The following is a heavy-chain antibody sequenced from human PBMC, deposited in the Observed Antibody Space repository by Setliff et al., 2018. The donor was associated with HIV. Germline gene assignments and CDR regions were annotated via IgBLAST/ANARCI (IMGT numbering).Heavy chain of an antibody. J-gene: IGHJ2*01. CDR1: GGSISSGSYY. D-gene: IGHD3-3*01. Sequence: LSLTCTVSGGSISSGSYYWSWIRQPAGKGLEWIGRIYTSGSTDYNPSLKSRVTISVDTSKNQFSLKLSSVTAADTAVYYCARGNYDFWSGYPWFFDLWGRGTLVTVSS. CDR2: IYTSGST. CDR3: ARGNYDFWSGYPWFFDL. V-gene: IGHV4-61*02.